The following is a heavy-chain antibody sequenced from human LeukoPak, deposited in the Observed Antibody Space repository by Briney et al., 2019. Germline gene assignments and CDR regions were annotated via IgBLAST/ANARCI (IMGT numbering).Heavy chain of an antibody. D-gene: IGHD3-3*01. CDR2: INPNSGGA. CDR3: ARDSTIFGVVQGMDV. V-gene: IGHV1-2*02. J-gene: IGHJ6*02. CDR1: GYTFTGYY. Sequence: GASVKVSCKASGYTFTGYYMHWVRQAPGQGLEWMGWINPNSGGANYAQKFQGRVTMTRDTSISTAYMELSRLRSDDTAVYYCARDSTIFGVVQGMDVWGQGTTVTVSS.